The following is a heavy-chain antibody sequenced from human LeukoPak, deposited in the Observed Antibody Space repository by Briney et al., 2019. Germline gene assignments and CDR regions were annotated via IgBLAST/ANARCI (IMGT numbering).Heavy chain of an antibody. CDR3: ARAGAVVDNWFDP. Sequence: ASVKVSCKASGYTFTGYYMHWVRQAPGQGLEWMGWINPNSGGTNYAQELQDRVTMTTDTSTTTAYMELRSLRSDDTAVYYCARAGAVVDNWFDPWGQGTLVTVSS. V-gene: IGHV1-2*02. CDR1: GYTFTGYY. D-gene: IGHD2-15*01. J-gene: IGHJ5*02. CDR2: INPNSGGT.